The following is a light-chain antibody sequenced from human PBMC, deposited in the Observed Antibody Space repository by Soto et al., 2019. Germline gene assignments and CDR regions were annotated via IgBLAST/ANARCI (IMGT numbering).Light chain of an antibody. CDR3: CSYAGSSTMV. Sequence: QSALTQPASVSGSPGQSITISCTGTSRDAGSHKFVSWYQQHPGQAPKVLIYEGTKRPSGISNRFSGSKSGNTASLTISGLQAEDEADYYCCSYAGSSTMVFGGGTKLTVL. V-gene: IGLV2-23*01. CDR1: SRDAGSHKF. J-gene: IGLJ2*01. CDR2: EGT.